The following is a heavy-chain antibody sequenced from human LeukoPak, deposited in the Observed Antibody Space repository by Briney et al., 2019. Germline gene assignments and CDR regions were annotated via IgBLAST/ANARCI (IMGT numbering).Heavy chain of an antibody. Sequence: SETLSLTCTVSGGSISSHYWSWIRQPPGKGLEWIGYIYYSGSTNYNPSLKSRVTIPVDTSKSQFSLKLSSVTAADTAVYYCARGSSGWSIDYWGQGTLVTVSS. CDR2: IYYSGST. V-gene: IGHV4-59*11. CDR3: ARGSSGWSIDY. J-gene: IGHJ4*02. D-gene: IGHD6-19*01. CDR1: GGSISSHY.